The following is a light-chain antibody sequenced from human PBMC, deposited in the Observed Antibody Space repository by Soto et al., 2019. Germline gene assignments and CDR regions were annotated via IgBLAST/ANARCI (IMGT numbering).Light chain of an antibody. J-gene: IGLJ1*01. CDR1: SSDVGGYNY. V-gene: IGLV2-8*01. CDR3: SSYAGSANFV. CDR2: EVR. Sequence: QSLLSQPPSSSATHGKPVTISCTGTSSDVGGYNYVSWYQQHPGKAPKLMIYEVRKHPSGVHDRFSGSKSGNAAFMTVSWLQADDEADYYCSSYAGSANFVFGTGTKVT.